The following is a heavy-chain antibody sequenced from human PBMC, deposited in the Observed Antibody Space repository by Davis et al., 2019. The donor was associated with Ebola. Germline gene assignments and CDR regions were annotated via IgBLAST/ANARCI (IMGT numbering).Heavy chain of an antibody. J-gene: IGHJ6*02. CDR2: INPNSGGT. Sequence: GGSLRLSCAASGFTFSGSAMHWVRQAPGQGLEWMGWINPNSGGTNYAQKFQGWVTMTRDTSISTAYMELSRLRSDDTAVYYCAREGGRSSSWYNYYYYGMDVWGQGTTVTVSS. CDR3: AREGGRSSSWYNYYYYGMDV. V-gene: IGHV1-2*04. CDR1: GFTFSGSA. D-gene: IGHD6-13*01.